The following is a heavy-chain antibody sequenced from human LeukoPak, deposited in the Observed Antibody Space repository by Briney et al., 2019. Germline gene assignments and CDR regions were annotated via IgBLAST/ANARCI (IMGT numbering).Heavy chain of an antibody. CDR1: DGSISNSGYH. CDR3: ARRYPGSGYSYDY. J-gene: IGHJ4*02. V-gene: IGHV4-39*01. CDR2: FVYTGST. Sequence: SETLSLTCIVSDGSISNSGYHWGWIRQPPGEGLEWIGSFVYTGSTYYSPSLKSRVTISGDTSKSQLSLKLNSLTAADTAVYFCARRYPGSGYSYDYWGQGALVTVSS. D-gene: IGHD3-22*01.